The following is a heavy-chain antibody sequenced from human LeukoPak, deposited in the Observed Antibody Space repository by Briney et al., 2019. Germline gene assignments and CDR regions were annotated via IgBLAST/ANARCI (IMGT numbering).Heavy chain of an antibody. D-gene: IGHD3-22*01. J-gene: IGHJ1*01. Sequence: GGSLRLSCVASGFIFDDYAMHWVRQAPGKGLEWVSLITWNGATTTYVDSVKGRFIISRDNTKNSLYLQMNSLRAEDTAFYYCGREASGSSGYYIQNWGQGTLVTVS. V-gene: IGHV3-43D*03. CDR2: ITWNGATT. CDR3: GREASGSSGYYIQN. CDR1: GFIFDDYA.